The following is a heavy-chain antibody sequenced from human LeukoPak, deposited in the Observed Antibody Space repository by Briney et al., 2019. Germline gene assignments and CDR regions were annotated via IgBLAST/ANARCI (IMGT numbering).Heavy chain of an antibody. CDR2: IYTSGST. CDR1: GGSISSTSYY. CDR3: ARQVGARGFDY. V-gene: IGHV4-61*05. J-gene: IGHJ4*02. D-gene: IGHD1-26*01. Sequence: SETLSLTCTVSGGSISSTSYYWGWIRQPPGKGLEWIGYIYTSGSTNYNPSLKSRVTISVDTSKNQFSLKLSSVTAADTAVYYCARQVGARGFDYWGQGTLVTVSS.